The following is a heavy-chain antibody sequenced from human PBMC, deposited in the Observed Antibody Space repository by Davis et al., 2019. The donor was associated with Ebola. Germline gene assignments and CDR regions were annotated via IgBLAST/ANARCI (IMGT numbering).Heavy chain of an antibody. CDR1: GFTFSSYG. J-gene: IGHJ4*02. V-gene: IGHV3-7*03. CDR2: IKQDGSEK. Sequence: GESLKISCAASGFTFSSYGMHWVRQAPGKGLEWVANIKQDGSEKYYVDSVKGRFTISRDNAKNSLYLQMNSLKTEDTAVYYCNAGIVVVVAATPFDYWGQGTLVTVSS. CDR3: NAGIVVVVAATPFDY. D-gene: IGHD2-15*01.